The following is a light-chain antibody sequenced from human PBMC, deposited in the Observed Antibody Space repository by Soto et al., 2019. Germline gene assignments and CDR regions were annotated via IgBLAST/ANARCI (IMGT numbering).Light chain of an antibody. Sequence: IHMTHAPATLSASVLYRVTITFRAIQSIRYWLAWYQQKPGKAPKLLIYDASTLESGVPTRFSGSGSGTEFTLTISSLHPDDFATYYCQQYNILSTFGQGTKVDIK. J-gene: IGKJ1*01. CDR3: QQYNILST. CDR2: DAS. CDR1: QSIRYW. V-gene: IGKV1-5*01.